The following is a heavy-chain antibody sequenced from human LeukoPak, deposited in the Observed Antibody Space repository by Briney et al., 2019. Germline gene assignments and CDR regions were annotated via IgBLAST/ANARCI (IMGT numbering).Heavy chain of an antibody. V-gene: IGHV4-59*08. CDR1: GGSISSYY. CDR2: IYYSGST. J-gene: IGHJ4*02. D-gene: IGHD3-22*01. CDR3: ARHSTSGYYYDFDY. Sequence: SETLSLTCTVSGGSISSYYWSWIRQPPGKGLEWIGYIYYSGSTNYNPSLKSRVTISIDTSKNQFSLKLSSVTAADTAVYYCARHSTSGYYYDFDYWGQGALVTVSS.